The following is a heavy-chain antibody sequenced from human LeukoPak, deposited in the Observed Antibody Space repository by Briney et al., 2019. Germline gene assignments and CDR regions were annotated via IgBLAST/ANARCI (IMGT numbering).Heavy chain of an antibody. J-gene: IGHJ6*03. CDR3: ARWSGSVTARNYYYYMDV. CDR2: IYTSGTT. V-gene: IGHV4-61*02. Sequence: SETLSLTCTASGGSVRRGNYYWTWIRQPAGSGLEWIGRIYTSGTTDYNPSLRTRVTISVDASRNQFSLNLSSVTAADTAVYYCARWSGSVTARNYYYYMDVWGEGTTVTVSS. D-gene: IGHD6-6*01. CDR1: GGSVRRGNYY.